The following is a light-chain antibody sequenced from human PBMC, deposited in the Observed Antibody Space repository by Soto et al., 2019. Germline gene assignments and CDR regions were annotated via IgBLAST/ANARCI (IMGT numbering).Light chain of an antibody. Sequence: DIHLTQSPSFLSASVGDRVTITCRASQGISTYLAWYQQKPGKAPNLLIYAASTLQSGVPSRFTGSGSGTEFTLTISSLQPEDFAIYDCQQLSSYPRTFGPGTKVDVK. CDR3: QQLSSYPRT. CDR2: AAS. CDR1: QGISTY. J-gene: IGKJ3*01. V-gene: IGKV1-9*01.